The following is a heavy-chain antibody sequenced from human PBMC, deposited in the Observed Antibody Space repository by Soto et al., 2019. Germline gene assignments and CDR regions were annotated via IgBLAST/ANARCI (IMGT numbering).Heavy chain of an antibody. V-gene: IGHV3-30-3*01. J-gene: IGHJ4*02. D-gene: IGHD5-12*01. CDR2: ISYDGSKK. Sequence: QVKLVESGGGVVQPGRSLRLSCAASGFTFSSLGMDWVRQAPGKGLEWVALISYDGSKKYYGDSVKGRFTISRDNSRNTLHLQMNGLRPEDTGVYYCARGRGWIGAPFDNWGQGTLVTVSS. CDR3: ARGRGWIGAPFDN. CDR1: GFTFSSLG.